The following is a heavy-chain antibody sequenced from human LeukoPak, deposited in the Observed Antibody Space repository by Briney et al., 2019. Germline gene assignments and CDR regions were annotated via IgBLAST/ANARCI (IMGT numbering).Heavy chain of an antibody. CDR2: ISGSGGST. CDR1: GFTFSSYA. Sequence: GGSLRLSCAASGFTFSSYAMSWVRQAPGKGLEWVSAISGSGGSTYYADSVKGRFTISGDNSKNTLYLQMNSLRAEDTAVYYCAKSSGYYYGGPVYYCDYWGQGTLVTVSS. D-gene: IGHD3-22*01. V-gene: IGHV3-23*01. CDR3: AKSSGYYYGGPVYYCDY. J-gene: IGHJ4*02.